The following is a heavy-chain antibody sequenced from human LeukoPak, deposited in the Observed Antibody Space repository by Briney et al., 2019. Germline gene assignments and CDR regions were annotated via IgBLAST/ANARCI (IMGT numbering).Heavy chain of an antibody. D-gene: IGHD7-27*01. Sequence: GGSLRLSCAASGFTFSDYYMSWIRRAPGKGLEWVSYISSSGSTIYYADSVKGRFTISRDNAKNSLYLQMNSLRAEDTAVYYCARVSPWGFFDYWGQGTLVTVSS. CDR1: GFTFSDYY. V-gene: IGHV3-11*01. CDR3: ARVSPWGFFDY. CDR2: ISSSGSTI. J-gene: IGHJ4*02.